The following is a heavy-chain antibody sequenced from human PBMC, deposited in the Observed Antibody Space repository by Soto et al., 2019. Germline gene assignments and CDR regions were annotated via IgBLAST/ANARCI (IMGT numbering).Heavy chain of an antibody. CDR2: IYYRGNA. CDR1: DDSINSDKYY. D-gene: IGHD3-9*01. J-gene: IGHJ4*02. V-gene: IGHV4-39*01. CDR3: ARLEGLATISYYFDV. Sequence: QLQLQESGPGLVKPSETLSLTCSVSDDSINSDKYYWGWIRQPPGKGLEWIGSIYYRGNAYYNPSLRTRVTISLDKSKSQFSLKLNSVTAAVTAVYFCARLEGLATISYYFDVWGPGALVTVSS.